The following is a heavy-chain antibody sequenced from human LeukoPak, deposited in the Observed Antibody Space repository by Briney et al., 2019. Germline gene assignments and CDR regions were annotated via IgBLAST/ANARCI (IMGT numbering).Heavy chain of an antibody. D-gene: IGHD3-9*01. V-gene: IGHV4-59*01. Sequence: SETLSLTCPVSGGTISSYYWSWIRQPPGKGLERIGYIYYSGSTNYNPSLKSRVTISVDTSKNQFSLKLSSVTAADTAVYYCAGGDYDILTGIDYWGQGTLVTVSS. CDR2: IYYSGST. J-gene: IGHJ4*02. CDR1: GGTISSYY. CDR3: AGGDYDILTGIDY.